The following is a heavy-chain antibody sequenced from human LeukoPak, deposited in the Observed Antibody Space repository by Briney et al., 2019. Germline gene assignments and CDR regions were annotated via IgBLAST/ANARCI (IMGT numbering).Heavy chain of an antibody. CDR3: AKQKSFWSGYYTSDY. CDR1: GFTVSSNY. CDR2: IYSGGST. Sequence: GGSLRLSCAASGFTVSSNYMSWVRQAPGKGLEWVSVIYSGGSTYYADSVKGRFTISRDNSKNTLYLQMNSLRAEDTAVYYCAKQKSFWSGYYTSDYWGQGTLVTVPS. V-gene: IGHV3-66*04. D-gene: IGHD3-3*01. J-gene: IGHJ4*02.